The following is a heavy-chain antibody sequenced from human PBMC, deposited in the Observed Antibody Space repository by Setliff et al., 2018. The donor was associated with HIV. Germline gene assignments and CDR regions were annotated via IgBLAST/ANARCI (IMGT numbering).Heavy chain of an antibody. CDR1: GFTFSSHS. D-gene: IGHD1-26*01. J-gene: IGHJ6*02. CDR3: AKPLTQWGVSPYHYAVDV. Sequence: LSLSCAASGFTFSSHSMNWVLQAPREGLGWVSSISSGSSYMYYAESVKCRFTISTDNSKNTLYLQMNSLRAEDTAVYYCAKPLTQWGVSPYHYAVDVWGQGTTVTV. V-gene: IGHV3-21*04. CDR2: ISSGSSYM.